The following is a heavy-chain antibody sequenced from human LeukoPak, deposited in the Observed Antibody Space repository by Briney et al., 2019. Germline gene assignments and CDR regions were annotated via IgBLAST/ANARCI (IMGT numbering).Heavy chain of an antibody. Sequence: ASVKVSCKASGGTFSSYAISWVRQAPGQGLEWMGGIIPIFGTANCAQKFQGRVTITADESTSTAYMELSSLRSEDTAVYYCARADIVVVPAAINWFDPWGQGTLVTVSS. CDR3: ARADIVVVPAAINWFDP. CDR1: GGTFSSYA. CDR2: IIPIFGTA. J-gene: IGHJ5*02. V-gene: IGHV1-69*01. D-gene: IGHD2-2*02.